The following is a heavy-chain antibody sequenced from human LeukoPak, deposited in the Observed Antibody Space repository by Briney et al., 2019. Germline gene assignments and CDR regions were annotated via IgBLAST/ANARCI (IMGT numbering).Heavy chain of an antibody. CDR2: ISGSGVST. D-gene: IGHD1-1*01. V-gene: IGHV3-23*01. Sequence: GGCLRLSCAAAGFTFSNFSMSWVRQAPGEGLGWVSSISGSGVSTYYADFGKGRFTISRDNSKNTLYLKMNSLSAEDTAVYYCAKNEEGYYYYGMDVWGQGTTVTVSS. J-gene: IGHJ6*02. CDR3: AKNEEGYYYYGMDV. CDR1: GFTFSNFS.